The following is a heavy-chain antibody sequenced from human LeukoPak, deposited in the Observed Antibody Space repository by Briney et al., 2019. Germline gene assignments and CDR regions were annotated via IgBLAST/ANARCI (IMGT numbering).Heavy chain of an antibody. J-gene: IGHJ5*02. CDR1: GYTFTSYD. CDR3: ARDDNWNDGTWLDP. D-gene: IGHD1-1*01. V-gene: IGHV1-8*01. Sequence: ASVKVSCKASGYTFTSYDINWVRQATGQGLEWMGWMNPNSGNTGYAQKFQGRVTMTRNTSISTAYMELSSLRSEDTAVYYCARDDNWNDGTWLDPWGQGTLVTVSS. CDR2: MNPNSGNT.